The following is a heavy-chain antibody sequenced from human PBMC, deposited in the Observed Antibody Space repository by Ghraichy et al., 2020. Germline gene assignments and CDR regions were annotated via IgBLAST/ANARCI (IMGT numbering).Heavy chain of an antibody. CDR2: IWYDGSNK. CDR1: GFTFSSYG. V-gene: IGHV3-33*01. Sequence: GGSLRLSCAASGFTFSSYGMHWVRQAPGKGLEWVAVIWYDGSNKYYADSVKGRFTISRDNSKNTLYLQMNSLRAEDTAVYYCARDYDSSGYPSMDVWGQGTTVTVSS. CDR3: ARDYDSSGYPSMDV. J-gene: IGHJ6*02. D-gene: IGHD3-22*01.